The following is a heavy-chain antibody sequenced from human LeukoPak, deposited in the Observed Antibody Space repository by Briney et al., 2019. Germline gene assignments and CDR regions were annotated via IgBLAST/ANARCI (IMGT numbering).Heavy chain of an antibody. CDR1: GFTFSSYS. CDR3: ARGLWFGELLPSGYFDY. CDR2: ISSSSSYI. V-gene: IGHV3-21*01. J-gene: IGHJ4*02. D-gene: IGHD3-10*01. Sequence: GGSLRLSCAASGFTFSSYSMNWVRQAPGKGLEWVSSISSSSSYIYYADSVKGRFTISRDNAKNSLYLQMNSLRAEDTAVYYCARGLWFGELLPSGYFDYWGQGTLVTVSS.